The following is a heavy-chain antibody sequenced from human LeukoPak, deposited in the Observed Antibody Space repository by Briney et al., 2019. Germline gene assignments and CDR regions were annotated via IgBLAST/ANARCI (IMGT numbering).Heavy chain of an antibody. V-gene: IGHV3-23*01. CDR1: GFTFSSYA. D-gene: IGHD2-21*02. J-gene: IGHJ4*02. CDR3: AKDLAYCGGDCYPYYFDY. CDR2: ISGSGGST. Sequence: GGSLRPSCAASGFTFSSYAMSWVRQAPGKGLEWVSAISGSGGSTYYADSVKGRFTISRDNSKNTLYLQMNSLRAEDTAVYYCAKDLAYCGGDCYPYYFDYWGQGTLVTVSS.